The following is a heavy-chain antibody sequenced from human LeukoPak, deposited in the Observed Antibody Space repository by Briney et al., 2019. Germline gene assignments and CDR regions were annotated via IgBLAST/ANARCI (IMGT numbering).Heavy chain of an antibody. CDR1: GGSISSSSYY. Sequence: PSETPSLTCTVSGGSISSSSYYWGWIRQPPGKGLEWIGSIYYSGSTYYNPSLKSRVTISVDTSKNQFSLKLSSVTAADTAVYYCARALDSSGYHDYWGQGTLVTVSS. V-gene: IGHV4-39*01. CDR2: IYYSGST. D-gene: IGHD3-22*01. J-gene: IGHJ4*02. CDR3: ARALDSSGYHDY.